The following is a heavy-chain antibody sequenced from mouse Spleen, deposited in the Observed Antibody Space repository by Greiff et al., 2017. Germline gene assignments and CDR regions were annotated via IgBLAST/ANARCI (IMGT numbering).Heavy chain of an antibody. Sequence: EVKLVESGGGLVKRGGSLKLSCAASGFTFSSYYMSWVRQTPEKRLEWVATISSGGGSTYYPDSVKGRFTISRDNAKNTLYLQMSSLNSEDTAVYYCARDELRPYYYAMDYWGQGTSVTVSS. V-gene: IGHV5-6-4*01. CDR1: GFTFSSYY. D-gene: IGHD1-2*01. CDR3: ARDELRPYYYAMDY. J-gene: IGHJ4*01. CDR2: ISSGGGST.